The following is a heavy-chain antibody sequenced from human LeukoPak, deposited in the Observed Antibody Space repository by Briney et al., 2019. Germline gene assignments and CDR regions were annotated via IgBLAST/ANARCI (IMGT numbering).Heavy chain of an antibody. CDR3: AKDGRTHGDYPTRYFDY. Sequence: PGGSLRLSCAASGFTFSSYAMSWVRQAPGKGLEWVSVISGSGGSTYYADSVKGRFTISRDNSKDTLYLQMNSLRAEDTAVYYCAKDGRTHGDYPTRYFDYWGQGTLVTVSS. V-gene: IGHV3-23*01. CDR2: ISGSGGST. D-gene: IGHD4-17*01. CDR1: GFTFSSYA. J-gene: IGHJ4*02.